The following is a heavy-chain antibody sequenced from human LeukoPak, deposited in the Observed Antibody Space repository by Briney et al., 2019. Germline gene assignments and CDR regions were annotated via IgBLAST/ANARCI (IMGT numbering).Heavy chain of an antibody. CDR1: GGSISSSIYY. Sequence: SETLSLTCTVSGGSISSSIYYWGWLRQPPGKGLEWIANIDYSGSTHYNPTLKSRVSISVDTSKRQFSLKMSSVTAAATAVYYCALCSYCYGDYFDYWGQGALVPVSS. CDR3: ALCSYCYGDYFDY. J-gene: IGHJ4*02. CDR2: IDYSGST. V-gene: IGHV4-39*01. D-gene: IGHD5-18*01.